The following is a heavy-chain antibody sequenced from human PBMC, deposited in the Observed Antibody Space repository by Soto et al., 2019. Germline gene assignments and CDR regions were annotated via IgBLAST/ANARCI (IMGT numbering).Heavy chain of an antibody. J-gene: IGHJ4*02. CDR2: MNPNSGNT. Sequence: ASVKVSCKASGYTFTSYGINWVRQATGQGLEWMGWMNPNSGNTGYAQKFQGRVTMTRNTSISTAYMELSSLRSEDTAVYYCARRKHKITMVRGAYFDYWGQGTLVTVSS. V-gene: IGHV1-8*01. CDR3: ARRKHKITMVRGAYFDY. CDR1: GYTFTSYG. D-gene: IGHD3-10*01.